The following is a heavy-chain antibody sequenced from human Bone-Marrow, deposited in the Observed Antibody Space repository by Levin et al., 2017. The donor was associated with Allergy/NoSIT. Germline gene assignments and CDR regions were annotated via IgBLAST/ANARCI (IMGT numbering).Heavy chain of an antibody. Sequence: SCTVSGDSISSTRYYWGWIRQPPGKGLEWIGSIYYSGSTYYKPSLKSRVTISVDTSKNQFSLKLSSVTAADTAVYYCARQIYYLNDALGGWFDPWGQGTLVTVSS. V-gene: IGHV4-39*01. J-gene: IGHJ5*02. CDR3: ARQIYYLNDALGGWFDP. CDR2: IYYSGST. D-gene: IGHD2/OR15-2a*01. CDR1: GDSISSTRYY.